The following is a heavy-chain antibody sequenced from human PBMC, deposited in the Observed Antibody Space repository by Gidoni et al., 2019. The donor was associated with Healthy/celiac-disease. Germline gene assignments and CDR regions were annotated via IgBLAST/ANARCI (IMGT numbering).Heavy chain of an antibody. CDR1: GGTFSSYA. D-gene: IGHD3-10*01. CDR2: IIPIFGTA. V-gene: IGHV1-69*01. Sequence: QVQLVQSGAELKKPGSSVKVSCQASGGTFSSYANSRVRQAPGQGLEWMGGIIPIFGTANYAQKFQGRVTITADESTSTAYMELSSLRSEDTAVYYCARGWRSMVRGVTPFYYYYGMDVWGQGTTVTVSS. J-gene: IGHJ6*02. CDR3: ARGWRSMVRGVTPFYYYYGMDV.